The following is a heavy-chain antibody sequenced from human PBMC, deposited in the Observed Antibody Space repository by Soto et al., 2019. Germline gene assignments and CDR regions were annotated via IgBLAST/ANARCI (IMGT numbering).Heavy chain of an antibody. CDR1: GYTFTGNY. V-gene: IGHV1-2*02. CDR2: VNPDNGGT. CDR3: ARDPRPPSGWLGFWEYGMDV. D-gene: IGHD3-3*01. Sequence: QVHLVQSGAEVKKPGASVKVSCKASGYTFTGNYIHWVPQAPGQGLEWMGWVNPDNGGTTSAQKFQGRVTMTRDTSVTTAYMELTRLTSDDTAVYYCARDPRPPSGWLGFWEYGMDVWGQGTTVTVSS. J-gene: IGHJ6*02.